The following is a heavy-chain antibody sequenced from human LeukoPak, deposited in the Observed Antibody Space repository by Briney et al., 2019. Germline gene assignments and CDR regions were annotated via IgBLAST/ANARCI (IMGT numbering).Heavy chain of an antibody. Sequence: SETLSLTCAVSGGSLSGYYWTWIRQPPGKGLEWIGEINHSGSTSYNPSLKSRVTISVDTSKKQFFLKLNSVTAADTAVYYCASGAYSYYYMDVWGKGTTVTISS. CDR1: GGSLSGYY. CDR2: INHSGST. V-gene: IGHV4-34*01. CDR3: ASGAYSYYYMDV. D-gene: IGHD1-26*01. J-gene: IGHJ6*03.